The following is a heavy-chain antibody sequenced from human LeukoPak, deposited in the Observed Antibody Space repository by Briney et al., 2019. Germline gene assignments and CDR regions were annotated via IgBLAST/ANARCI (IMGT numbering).Heavy chain of an antibody. V-gene: IGHV3-30-3*01. D-gene: IGHD3-22*01. CDR2: ISYDGSNK. CDR1: GFTFSSYA. CDR3: ARAYSSDYYYIGY. J-gene: IGHJ4*02. Sequence: QPGGSLRLSCAASGFTFSSYAMHWVRQAPGKGLEWVAVISYDGSNKYYADSVKGRFTISRDNSKNTLYRQMNSLRAEDTAVYYCARAYSSDYYYIGYWGQGTLVTVSS.